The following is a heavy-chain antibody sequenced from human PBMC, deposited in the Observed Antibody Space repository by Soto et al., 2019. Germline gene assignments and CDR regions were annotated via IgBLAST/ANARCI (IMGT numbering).Heavy chain of an antibody. J-gene: IGHJ6*02. CDR2: INPNSGGT. Sequence: QVQLVQSGAEVKKPGASVKVSCKASGYTFSGYYMHWVRQAPGQGLEWMGWINPNSGGTNYVQKFQGRVTMTRDTSISTVYMEMSRLRSDDTAVYCCARGGYSSGWGYNYGMDVWGQGTTVTVSS. V-gene: IGHV1-2*02. D-gene: IGHD6-19*01. CDR3: ARGGYSSGWGYNYGMDV. CDR1: GYTFSGYY.